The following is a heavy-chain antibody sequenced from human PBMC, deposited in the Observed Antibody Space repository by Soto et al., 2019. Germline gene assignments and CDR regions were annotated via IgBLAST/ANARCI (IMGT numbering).Heavy chain of an antibody. V-gene: IGHV4-59*01. CDR1: GDSISTYN. CDR3: ARVAADIASWLDP. Sequence: SETLSLTCTVSGDSISTYNWGWIRQPPGKGLEWIGCIYYSGVTNYNPSLKSRVTISVDTPKNQLSLKLNSVTAADTAVYYCARVAADIASWLDPWGQGTLVT. J-gene: IGHJ5*02. D-gene: IGHD5-12*01. CDR2: IYYSGVT.